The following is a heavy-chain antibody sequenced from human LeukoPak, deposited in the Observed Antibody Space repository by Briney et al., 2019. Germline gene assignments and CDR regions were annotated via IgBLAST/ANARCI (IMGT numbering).Heavy chain of an antibody. V-gene: IGHV3-48*03. CDR2: ISSSGSTI. CDR3: AGGSHSSSSGLFY. D-gene: IGHD6-6*01. Sequence: PGGSLRLSCAASGFTFSSYEMNWVRQAPGKGLEWVSYISSSGSTIYYADSVKGRFTISRDNAKNSLYLQMNSLRAEDTAVYYCAGGSHSSSSGLFYWGQGTLVTVSS. CDR1: GFTFSSYE. J-gene: IGHJ4*02.